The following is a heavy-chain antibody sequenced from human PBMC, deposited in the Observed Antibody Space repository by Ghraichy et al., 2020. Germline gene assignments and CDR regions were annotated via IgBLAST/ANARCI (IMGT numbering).Heavy chain of an antibody. Sequence: SETLSLTCTVSGGSISSYYWSWIRQPPGKGLEWIGYIYYSGSTNYNPSLKSRVTISVDTSKNQFSLKLSSVTAADTAVYYCARERKRWSGRLFDYWGQGTLVTVSS. D-gene: IGHD6-13*01. CDR3: ARERKRWSGRLFDY. V-gene: IGHV4-59*01. J-gene: IGHJ4*02. CDR2: IYYSGST. CDR1: GGSISSYY.